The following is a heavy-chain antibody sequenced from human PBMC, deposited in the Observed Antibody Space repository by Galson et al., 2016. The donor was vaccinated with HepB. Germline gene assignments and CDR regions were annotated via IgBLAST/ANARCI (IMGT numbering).Heavy chain of an antibody. D-gene: IGHD2-2*01. V-gene: IGHV3-30*03. CDR1: GFSFSTYG. J-gene: IGHJ4*02. CDR3: ARTGDCSSTSCYLPFDH. Sequence: SLRLSCAASGFSFSTYGMHWVRQAPGKGLEWVGVISPDGGNKYYAEYVKGRFTFSRDNSKNTMYLQMNSLRAEDTAVYYCARTGDCSSTSCYLPFDHWGQGTLVTVSS. CDR2: ISPDGGNK.